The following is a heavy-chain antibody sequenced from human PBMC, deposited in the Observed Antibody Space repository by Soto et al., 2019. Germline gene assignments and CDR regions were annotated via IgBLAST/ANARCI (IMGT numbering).Heavy chain of an antibody. Sequence: GGSLRLSCAASGFTFSSYAMHWVRQAPGKGLEWVAVISYDGSNKYYADSVKGRFTISRDNSKNTLYLQMNSLGAEDTAVYYCARGGLGDFWSGYFDSYGMDVWGQGTTVTVSS. CDR2: ISYDGSNK. J-gene: IGHJ6*02. CDR3: ARGGLGDFWSGYFDSYGMDV. CDR1: GFTFSSYA. D-gene: IGHD3-3*01. V-gene: IGHV3-30-3*01.